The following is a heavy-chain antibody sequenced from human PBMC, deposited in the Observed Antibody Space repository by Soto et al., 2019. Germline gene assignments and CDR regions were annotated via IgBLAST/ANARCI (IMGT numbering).Heavy chain of an antibody. Sequence: QVQLVESGGGLVKPGGSLRLSCVAASGFNFRDHYMNWIRQAPGKGLEWVSYMSGSGADVNYADSVRGQFTMSRDNAQNQLFLQMNSLRVEDTAVDYCARMARLPDSWGQGTLVTVSS. CDR2: MSGSGADV. D-gene: IGHD2-21*01. J-gene: IGHJ4*02. CDR3: ARMARLPDS. CDR1: GFNFRDHY. V-gene: IGHV3-11*01.